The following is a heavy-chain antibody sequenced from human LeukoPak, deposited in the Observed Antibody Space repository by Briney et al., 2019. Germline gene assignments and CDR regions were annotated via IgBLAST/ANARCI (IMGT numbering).Heavy chain of an antibody. D-gene: IGHD6-25*01. V-gene: IGHV5-51*01. CDR2: IYSGDSET. J-gene: IGHJ4*02. CDR1: GYRFGSYW. Sequence: GESLKISCKASGYRFGSYWIGWVRRMPGKGLEWMGIIYSGDSETRYSPSFEGQVTISADKSISTVYLQWSSLKASDTAMHYCARLVGRGYEAFDFWGQGTLVTVSS. CDR3: ARLVGRGYEAFDF.